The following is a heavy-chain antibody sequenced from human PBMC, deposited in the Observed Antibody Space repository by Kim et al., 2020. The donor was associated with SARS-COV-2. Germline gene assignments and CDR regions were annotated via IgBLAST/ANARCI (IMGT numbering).Heavy chain of an antibody. J-gene: IGHJ4*02. CDR2: ITQDASDIK. CDR3: VTGRGDY. D-gene: IGHD3-10*01. Sequence: GGSLRLSCAASGFTLSNEWMGWVRQAPGKGLEWVAIITQDASDIKYYVDSVKGRFTISRGNSQNPLYLQMNNLRVEDTAVYFCVTGRGDYWGQGSLVTVSS. CDR1: GFTLSNEW. V-gene: IGHV3-7*03.